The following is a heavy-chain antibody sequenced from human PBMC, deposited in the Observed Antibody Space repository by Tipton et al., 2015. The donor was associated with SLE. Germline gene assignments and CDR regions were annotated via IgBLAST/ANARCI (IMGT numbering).Heavy chain of an antibody. D-gene: IGHD3-22*01. V-gene: IGHV3-23*01. J-gene: IGHJ4*02. CDR2: ISGSGSST. Sequence: GSLRLSCAASGFTFNNYYMSWVRQAPGKGLEWVSGISGSGSSTYYADSLKGRFTISRDNSKNTLYLQMNSLRAEDTAVYYCARMNFYDSSGSLDCWGQGTLVTVSS. CDR3: ARMNFYDSSGSLDC. CDR1: GFTFNNYY.